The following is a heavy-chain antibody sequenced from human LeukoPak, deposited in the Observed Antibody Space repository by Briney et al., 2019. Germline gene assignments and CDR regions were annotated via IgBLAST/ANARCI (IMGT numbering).Heavy chain of an antibody. CDR1: LFTFSSYW. V-gene: IGHV3-7*01. D-gene: IGHD3-16*01. CDR3: ARDLGYYDYVWGSPL. J-gene: IGHJ4*02. Sequence: PGGSLRLSCAASLFTFSSYWMSWVRQAPGKGLEWVANIKQDGSEKYYVDSVKGRFTISRDNAKNSLYLQMNSLRAEDTAVYYCARDLGYYDYVWGSPLWGQGTLVTVSS. CDR2: IKQDGSEK.